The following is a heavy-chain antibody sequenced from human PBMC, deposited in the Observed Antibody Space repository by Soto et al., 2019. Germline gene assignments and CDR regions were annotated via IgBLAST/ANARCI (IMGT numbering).Heavy chain of an antibody. V-gene: IGHV4-39*01. CDR3: ASPYYDFWSGKQPVDY. D-gene: IGHD3-3*01. J-gene: IGHJ4*02. CDR1: GGSISSSSYY. CDR2: ISYSGST. Sequence: QLQLQESGPGLVKPSETLSLTCTVSGGSISSSSYYWGWIRQPPGKGLEWIGSISYSGSTYYNPSLKSRVTISVDTSKNQFSLKLSSVTAADTAVYYCASPYYDFWSGKQPVDYWGQGTLVTVSS.